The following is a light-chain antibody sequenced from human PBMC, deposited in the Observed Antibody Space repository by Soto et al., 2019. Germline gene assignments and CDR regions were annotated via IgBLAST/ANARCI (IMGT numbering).Light chain of an antibody. J-gene: IGLJ1*01. Sequence: QSVLTQPPSVSGAPGQRVTISCTGSSSNIGAGYDVHWYQQLPGTAPKLLIYGNSNRPSGVPDRFSGSKSGTSASLAITGLQAEDEADYYCQSWDSSLSGYVFGNGTKLTVL. CDR3: QSWDSSLSGYV. CDR2: GNS. CDR1: SSNIGAGYD. V-gene: IGLV1-40*01.